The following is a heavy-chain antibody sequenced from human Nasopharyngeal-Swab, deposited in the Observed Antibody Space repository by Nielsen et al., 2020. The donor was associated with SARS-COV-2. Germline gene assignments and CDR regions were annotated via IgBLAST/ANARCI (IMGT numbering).Heavy chain of an antibody. CDR1: GFTFSNAC. CDR2: ISGSGGST. CDR3: AKDLGLGSWYYAY. J-gene: IGHJ4*02. Sequence: GESLKISCAASGFTFSNACMSWVRQAPGKGLEWVSAISGSGGSTYYADSVKGRFTISRDNSKNTLYLQMNSLRAEDTAVYYCAKDLGLGSWYYAYWGQGTLVTVSS. D-gene: IGHD6-13*01. V-gene: IGHV3-23*01.